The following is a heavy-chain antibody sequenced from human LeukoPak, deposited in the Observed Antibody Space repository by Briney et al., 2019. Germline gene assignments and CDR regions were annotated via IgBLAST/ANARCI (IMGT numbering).Heavy chain of an antibody. D-gene: IGHD3-22*01. CDR2: INPNSGAT. Sequence: ASVKVSCKASGYTFTGYFIHWVRQAPGQGLEWMGWINPNSGATSHAQKFQDRLTMTRDSSISTAYMELTWLKSDDTAVYYCARPFDSTDYYYFFDSWGQGTLVTVSS. V-gene: IGHV1-2*02. CDR3: ARPFDSTDYYYFFDS. CDR1: GYTFTGYF. J-gene: IGHJ4*02.